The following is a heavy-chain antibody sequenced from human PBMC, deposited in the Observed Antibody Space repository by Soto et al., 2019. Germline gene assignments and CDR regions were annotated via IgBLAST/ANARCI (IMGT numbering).Heavy chain of an antibody. J-gene: IGHJ4*02. Sequence: SVKVSCKASGGTFSSYAISWVRQAPGQGLEWMGGIIPIFGTANYAQKFQGRVTITADKSTSTAYMELSSLRSEDTAVYYCASNPYYYDSSGYYRRESDFDYWGQGTLVTVS. D-gene: IGHD3-22*01. V-gene: IGHV1-69*06. CDR1: GGTFSSYA. CDR3: ASNPYYYDSSGYYRRESDFDY. CDR2: IIPIFGTA.